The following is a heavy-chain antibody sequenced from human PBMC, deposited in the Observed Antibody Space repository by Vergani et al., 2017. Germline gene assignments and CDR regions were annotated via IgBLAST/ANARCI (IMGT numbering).Heavy chain of an antibody. D-gene: IGHD2-2*02. Sequence: QLQLQESDPGLVKPSETLSLICTVSGGPIRSTFYYWGWIRQPPGKGLEWIGTIYYSGSTYYNPSLKSRVTVSVDESRNLFSLRLNSVTAADTAVYYCATIGYRRWGYYFDYWGQGILVTVSS. CDR3: ATIGYRRWGYYFDY. CDR1: GGPIRSTFYY. J-gene: IGHJ4*02. V-gene: IGHV4-39*07. CDR2: IYYSGST.